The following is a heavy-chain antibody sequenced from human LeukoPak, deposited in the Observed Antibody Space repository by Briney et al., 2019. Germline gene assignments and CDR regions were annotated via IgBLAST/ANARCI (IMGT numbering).Heavy chain of an antibody. Sequence: SETLSLTCTVSGYSISSGYYWGWIRQPPGRGLEGIGSIYHSGSSYYNPPLKSRVTISIDTSKNQFSLRLSSVTATDTAVYYCARDLQVGALLGAFDIWGQGTMVTVSS. CDR1: GYSISSGYY. CDR3: ARDLQVGALLGAFDI. V-gene: IGHV4-38-2*02. D-gene: IGHD1-26*01. J-gene: IGHJ3*02. CDR2: IYHSGSS.